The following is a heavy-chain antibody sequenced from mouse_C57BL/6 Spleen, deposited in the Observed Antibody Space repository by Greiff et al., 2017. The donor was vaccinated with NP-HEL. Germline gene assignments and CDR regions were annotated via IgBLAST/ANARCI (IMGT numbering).Heavy chain of an antibody. CDR1: GYTFTDYE. D-gene: IGHD3-2*01. CDR3: TREEGKTAPFDY. V-gene: IGHV1-15*01. Sequence: VQLQQSGAELVRPGASVTLSCKASGYTFTDYEMHWVKQTPVHGLEWIGAIDPETGGTAYNQKFKGKAILTADKSSSTAYMELRSLTSEDSAVYYCTREEGKTAPFDYWGQGTTLTVSS. CDR2: IDPETGGT. J-gene: IGHJ2*01.